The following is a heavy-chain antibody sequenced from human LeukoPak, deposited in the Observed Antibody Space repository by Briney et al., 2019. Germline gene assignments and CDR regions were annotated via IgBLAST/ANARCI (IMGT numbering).Heavy chain of an antibody. CDR3: ARDRYYVLDY. J-gene: IGHJ4*02. V-gene: IGHV3-74*03. D-gene: IGHD3-10*02. CDR1: GFTFSSSW. CDR2: IKSDGSGA. Sequence: GGSLRLTCAASGFTFSSSWLHGFLHAPGKGLVWVSRIKSDGSGATYADSVKGRFTISRDNAKNTLYLQMNSLRAEDTAVYYCARDRYYVLDYWGQGILVTVSS.